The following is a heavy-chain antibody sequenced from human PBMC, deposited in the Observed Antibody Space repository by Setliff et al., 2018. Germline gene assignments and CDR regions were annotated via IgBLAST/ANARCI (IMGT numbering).Heavy chain of an antibody. D-gene: IGHD3-22*01. J-gene: IGHJ3*01. CDR2: IHPSGST. CDR1: GGSISSYY. CDR3: ARDIFSMIVAAKWLDP. V-gene: IGHV4-4*07. Sequence: SETLSLTCTVSGGSISSYYWSWIRQPAGKGLEWMGRIHPSGSTNYNPSLKSRVTISLDTSKNHFSLKLTSVTAADTAVYYCARDIFSMIVAAKWLDPRGQGTMVTVSS.